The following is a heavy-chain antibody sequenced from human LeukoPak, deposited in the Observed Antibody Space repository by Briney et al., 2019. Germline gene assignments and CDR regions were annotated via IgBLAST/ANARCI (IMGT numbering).Heavy chain of an antibody. CDR3: AKHEGSYYDKSGYTFDF. CDR1: TGSVNSGVYY. J-gene: IGHJ4*02. Sequence: SETLSLTCSVSTGSVNSGVYYWGWVRQPPGKGLEWIGSIHSSGNSYCNPSPKSRVTLSVDTSKNQFSLKLNSVTAADRAVYYCAKHEGSYYDKSGYTFDFWGLGTLVTVSS. CDR2: IHSSGNS. V-gene: IGHV4-39*01. D-gene: IGHD3-22*01.